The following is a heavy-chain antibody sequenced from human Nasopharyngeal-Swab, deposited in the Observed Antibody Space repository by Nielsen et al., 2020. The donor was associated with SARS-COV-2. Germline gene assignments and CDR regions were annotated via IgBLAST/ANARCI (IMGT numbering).Heavy chain of an antibody. CDR2: IDYSGRT. V-gene: IGHV4-31*02. J-gene: IGHJ4*02. Sequence: WIRQPPGKGLEWIGYIDYSGRTYYNPSLKSRVTISVDTSKNQFSLKLSSVTAADTAVYYCARGGAARPGFDYWGQGTLVTVSS. D-gene: IGHD6-6*01. CDR3: ARGGAARPGFDY.